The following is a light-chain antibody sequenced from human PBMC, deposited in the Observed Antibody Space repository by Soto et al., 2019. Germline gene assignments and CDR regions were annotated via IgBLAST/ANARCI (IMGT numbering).Light chain of an antibody. CDR1: QSLLHSNGYNY. Sequence: DIVMTQSPLSLPVTPGEPASISCRSSQSLLHSNGYNYLDWYLQKPGQSPQLLIYLGSNRASGVPDRFSGSGSGTDFTLNISRVEAEDVGVYYCMQALQTPFTFGPGTKVDI. CDR2: LGS. CDR3: MQALQTPFT. V-gene: IGKV2-28*01. J-gene: IGKJ3*01.